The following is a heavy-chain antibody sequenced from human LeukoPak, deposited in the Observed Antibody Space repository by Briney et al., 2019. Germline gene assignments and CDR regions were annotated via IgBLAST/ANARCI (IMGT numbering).Heavy chain of an antibody. CDR1: GYTFTSYY. J-gene: IGHJ4*02. CDR2: INPSGGST. V-gene: IGHV1-46*01. CDR3: AIQNYYDSSGYHTRFDY. D-gene: IGHD3-22*01. Sequence: ASVKVSCTASGYTFTSYYMHWVRQAPGQGLEWMGIINPSGGSTSYAQKLQGRVTMTRDTSTSTVYMELSSLRSEDTAVYYCAIQNYYDSSGYHTRFDYWGQGTLVTVSS.